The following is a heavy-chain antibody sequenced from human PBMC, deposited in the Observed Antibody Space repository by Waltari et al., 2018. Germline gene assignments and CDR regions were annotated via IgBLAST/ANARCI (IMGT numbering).Heavy chain of an antibody. V-gene: IGHV4-39*01. CDR2: VSYSGTT. D-gene: IGHD5-12*01. J-gene: IGHJ3*01. Sequence: QLQLQESGPRLVGPSETLCLLCRVPGVSITSHRHYWAWIRQSPGQGLEWIGTVSYSGTTYISPSLKSRVSVSRDTSKNQVSLILGSVTAADMAVYYCATYIGASVGTAAFDVWGQGTMVTVSS. CDR1: GVSITSHRHY. CDR3: ATYIGASVGTAAFDV.